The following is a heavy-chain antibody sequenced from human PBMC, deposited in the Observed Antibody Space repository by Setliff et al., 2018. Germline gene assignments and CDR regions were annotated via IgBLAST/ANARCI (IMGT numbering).Heavy chain of an antibody. CDR1: GDSISSSNYY. D-gene: IGHD2-8*01. V-gene: IGHV4-39*07. J-gene: IGHJ4*02. Sequence: SETLSLTCTVSGDSISSSNYYWGWIRQPPGKGLEWIGSIYYSGSTYYNPSLKSRVTISVDTSKNQFSLKLSSVTAADTAVYYCASVDIVLMVYALWGQGTLVTVSS. CDR3: ASVDIVLMVYAL. CDR2: IYYSGST.